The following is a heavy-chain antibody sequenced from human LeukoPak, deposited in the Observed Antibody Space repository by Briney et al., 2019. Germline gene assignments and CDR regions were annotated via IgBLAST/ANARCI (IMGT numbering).Heavy chain of an antibody. Sequence: ASVKVSCKASGYTFTSYGISWVRQAPGQGLEWMGWISAYNGNTNYAQKLQGRVTMTRDTSTSTVYMGLSSLRSEDTAVYYCARAKQQLVRLFDYWGQGTLVTVSS. J-gene: IGHJ4*02. CDR3: ARAKQQLVRLFDY. V-gene: IGHV1-18*01. CDR1: GYTFTSYG. D-gene: IGHD6-13*01. CDR2: ISAYNGNT.